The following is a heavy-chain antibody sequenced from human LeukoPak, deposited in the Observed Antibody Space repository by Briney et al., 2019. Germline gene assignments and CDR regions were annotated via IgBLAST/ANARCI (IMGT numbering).Heavy chain of an antibody. Sequence: GGSLRLSCAASGFTLSSFGMNWVRQAPGKGLEWVSYIGTTTSTIYYADSVKGRFTISRDNAKNSLYLQMNSLRAEDTAVYYCARDRGYCRGTTCYAYYFDSWGQGTLVTVSP. CDR1: GFTLSSFG. CDR3: ARDRGYCRGTTCYAYYFDS. V-gene: IGHV3-48*04. J-gene: IGHJ4*02. D-gene: IGHD2-2*01. CDR2: IGTTTSTI.